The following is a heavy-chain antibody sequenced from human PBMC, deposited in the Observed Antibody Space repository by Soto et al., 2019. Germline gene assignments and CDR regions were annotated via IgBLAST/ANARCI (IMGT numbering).Heavy chain of an antibody. CDR1: GGTFSSYT. V-gene: IGHV1-69*02. J-gene: IGHJ6*01. CDR2: IIPILGIA. D-gene: IGHD6-25*01. Sequence: GASVKVSCKASGGTFSSYTISWVRQAPGQGLEWMGRIIPILGIANYAQKFQGRVTITADKSTSTAYMELSSLRSEDTAVYYCATRHAAARDPHAFPTRRTPVPGSAGM. CDR3: ATRHAAARDPHAFPTRRTPVPGSAGM.